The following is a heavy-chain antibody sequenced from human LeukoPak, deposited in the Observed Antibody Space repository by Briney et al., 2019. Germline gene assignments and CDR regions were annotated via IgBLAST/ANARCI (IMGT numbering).Heavy chain of an antibody. V-gene: IGHV1-2*02. CDR2: INPNSGGT. Sequence: GASVKVSCKASGYTFTSYYMHWVRQAPGQGLEWMGWINPNSGGTNYAQKFQGRVTMTRDTSISTAYMELSRLRSDDTAVYYCARDYGDYVVDGYAGWVYWGQGTLVTVSS. CDR3: ARDYGDYVVDGYAGWVY. J-gene: IGHJ4*02. D-gene: IGHD4-17*01. CDR1: GYTFTSYY.